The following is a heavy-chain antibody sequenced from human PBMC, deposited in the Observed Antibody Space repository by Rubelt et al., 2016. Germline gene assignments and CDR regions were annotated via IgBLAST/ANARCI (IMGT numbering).Heavy chain of an antibody. J-gene: IGHJ4*02. CDR1: GGSFSGYY. CDR2: INHSGCT. D-gene: IGHD3-3*01. CDR3: AGGLIRLRY. Sequence: QVQLQQWGAGLLKPSETLSLTCAVYGGSFSGYYWSWIRQPPGKGLEWLGEINHSGCTNYNPSLKSRVTISVDTAKNQFSLKLSSVTAADTAVYYCAGGLIRLRYWGQGTLVTVSS. V-gene: IGHV4-34*01.